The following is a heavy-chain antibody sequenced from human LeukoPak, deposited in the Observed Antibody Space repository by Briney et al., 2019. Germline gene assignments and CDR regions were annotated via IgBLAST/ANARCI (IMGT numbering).Heavy chain of an antibody. CDR3: AKESVDTAMVF. D-gene: IGHD5-18*01. CDR2: TNPSGGST. J-gene: IGHJ4*02. Sequence: ASVKVSCKASGYTFTSYYMHWVRQAPGQGLEWMGITNPSGGSTSYAQKFQGRVTMTRDTSTSTVYMELSSLRSEDTAVYYCAKESVDTAMVFWGQGTLVTVSS. CDR1: GYTFTSYY. V-gene: IGHV1-46*01.